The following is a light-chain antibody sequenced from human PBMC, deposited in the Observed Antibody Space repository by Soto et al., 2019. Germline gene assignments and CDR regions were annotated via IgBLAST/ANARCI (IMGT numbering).Light chain of an antibody. J-gene: IGLJ1*01. V-gene: IGLV2-18*01. CDR1: STDFVSYNR. CDR3: SLYTSENAYV. Sequence: QSALTQPPSVSRSPGQSVTISCTGTSTDFVSYNRVSWYQPPPGTAPKLMIYEVSKRPSGVPDRFSGSKSGNTASLTISGLQAADEADYYCSLYTSENAYVFGTGTKVTVL. CDR2: EVS.